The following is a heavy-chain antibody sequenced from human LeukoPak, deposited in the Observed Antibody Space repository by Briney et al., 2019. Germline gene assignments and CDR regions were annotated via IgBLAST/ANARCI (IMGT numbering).Heavy chain of an antibody. D-gene: IGHD3-16*01. CDR2: INPSGGST. V-gene: IGHV1-46*01. J-gene: IGHJ4*02. Sequence: ASVKVSCKASGYTFTSYYMYWVRRAPGQPLEWMGIINPSGGSTSYAQKLQGKVTITKDISTSTDHMDLSRLRFDATDAGYFSRVGVFDYWGQGTLVTVAS. CDR3: SRVGVFDY. CDR1: GYTFTSYY.